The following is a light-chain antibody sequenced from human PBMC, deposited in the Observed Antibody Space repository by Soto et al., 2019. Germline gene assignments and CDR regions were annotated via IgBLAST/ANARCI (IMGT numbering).Light chain of an antibody. V-gene: IGLV4-69*01. CDR1: SGHSSYA. CDR2: LNNDGSH. CDR3: QTWGTGFQF. J-gene: IGLJ2*01. Sequence: QLVLTQSPSASASLGASVKLTCTLSSGHSSYAIAWHQKQPGKGPRYLMDLNNDGSHTKGDGIPDRFPGSSSGADRYLIISSLQSEDEADYYCQTWGTGFQFFGGGTKLTVL.